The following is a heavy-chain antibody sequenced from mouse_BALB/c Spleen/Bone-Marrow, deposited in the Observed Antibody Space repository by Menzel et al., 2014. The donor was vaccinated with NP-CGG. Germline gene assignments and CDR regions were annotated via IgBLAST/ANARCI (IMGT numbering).Heavy chain of an antibody. V-gene: IGHV7-1*02. CDR3: ARDVGYGNHFVY. J-gene: IGHJ3*01. CDR2: SRNKAKHYTT. D-gene: IGHD2-10*02. CDR1: GFTFSDFY. Sequence: EVQRVESGGGLVQPGDSLRLSCATSGFTFSDFYMEWVRQPPGKRLEWIAASRNKAKHYTTEYSASVKGRFIVSRDTSQSILYLQMNALRAEDTAIYYCARDVGYGNHFVYWGQGTLVTVSA.